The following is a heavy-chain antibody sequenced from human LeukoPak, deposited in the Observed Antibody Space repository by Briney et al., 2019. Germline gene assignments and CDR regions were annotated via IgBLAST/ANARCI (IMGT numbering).Heavy chain of an antibody. CDR3: ARDGSGYSDPVDY. J-gene: IGHJ4*02. D-gene: IGHD3-22*01. V-gene: IGHV3-48*04. CDR1: GFTFSGSA. CDR2: ISSSGSTI. Sequence: PGGSLRLSCAASGFTFSGSAMHWVRQAPGKGLEWVSYISSSGSTIYYADSVKGRFTISRDNAKNSLYLQMNSLRAEDTAVYYCARDGSGYSDPVDYWGQGTLVTVSS.